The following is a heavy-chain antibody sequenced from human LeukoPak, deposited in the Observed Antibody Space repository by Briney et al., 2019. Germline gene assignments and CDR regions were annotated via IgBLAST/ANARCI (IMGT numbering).Heavy chain of an antibody. CDR2: IYPGDSET. Sequence: KLGESLQISCKGSGYSFPTYWIGWVRQVPGKGLEWMGIIYPGDSETRYSPSFQGQVTISADKSISTAYLQWSRLKASDTAMYYCARKSRADYWGQGTLVTASS. CDR1: GYSFPTYW. CDR3: ARKSRADY. J-gene: IGHJ4*02. V-gene: IGHV5-51*01.